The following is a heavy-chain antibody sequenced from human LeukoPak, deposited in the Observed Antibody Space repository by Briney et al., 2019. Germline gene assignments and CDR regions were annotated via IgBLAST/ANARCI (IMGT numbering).Heavy chain of an antibody. Sequence: GESLKISCKGSGYSFTSYWIGWVRQMPGKGLEWMGIIYPGDSDTRYSPSFQGQVTISDDKSISTAYLQWSSLKASDTAMYYCAISWGYCSSTSCYNYYYYYMDVWGKGTTVTVSS. V-gene: IGHV5-51*01. CDR1: GYSFTSYW. CDR3: AISWGYCSSTSCYNYYYYYMDV. CDR2: IYPGDSDT. J-gene: IGHJ6*03. D-gene: IGHD2-2*02.